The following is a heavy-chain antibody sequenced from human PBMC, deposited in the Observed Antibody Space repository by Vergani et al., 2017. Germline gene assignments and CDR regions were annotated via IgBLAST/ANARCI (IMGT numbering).Heavy chain of an antibody. V-gene: IGHV3-15*01. Sequence: EVQLVESGGGLVKPGGSLRLSCAASGFTFSNAWMSWVRQAPGKGLEWVGRIKSKTDGGTTDYAAPVKGRCTISRDASKNTLYLQMNSLKTEDTAVYYCATGTEKVRGESRYYYYGMDVWGQGTTVTVSS. J-gene: IGHJ6*02. CDR1: GFTFSNAW. D-gene: IGHD3-10*01. CDR3: ATGTEKVRGESRYYYYGMDV. CDR2: IKSKTDGGTT.